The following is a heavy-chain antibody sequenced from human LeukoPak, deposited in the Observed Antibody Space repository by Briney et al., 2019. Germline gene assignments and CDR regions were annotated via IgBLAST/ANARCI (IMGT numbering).Heavy chain of an antibody. V-gene: IGHV3-74*01. CDR2: INSDGSTT. Sequence: GGSLRLSCAASGFTFSTYWMHWVRQAPGKGLVWVSRINSDGSTTDYVDSVKGRFTISRDNAKNTLYLQMNSLRVEDTAVYYCARDPNWWSYWGQGTLVTVSS. CDR1: GFTFSTYW. D-gene: IGHD2-15*01. J-gene: IGHJ4*02. CDR3: ARDPNWWSY.